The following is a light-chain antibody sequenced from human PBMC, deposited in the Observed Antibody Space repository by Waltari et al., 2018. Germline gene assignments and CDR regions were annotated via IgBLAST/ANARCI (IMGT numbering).Light chain of an antibody. CDR2: GAS. Sequence: DIQMTQSPSSLSAFVGDRVTITFRASQGIINYLAWYQQKPEKTPKILIYGASTLQSGVPSRFSGSGSGTDFTLTISSLQPEDVATYYCQKYKSAPLTFGQGTKVEIK. J-gene: IGKJ1*01. V-gene: IGKV1-27*01. CDR3: QKYKSAPLT. CDR1: QGIINY.